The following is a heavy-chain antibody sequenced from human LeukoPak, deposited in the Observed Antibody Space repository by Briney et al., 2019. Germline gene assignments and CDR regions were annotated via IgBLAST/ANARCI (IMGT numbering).Heavy chain of an antibody. CDR2: ISGSGGST. CDR3: AKDELRYFDLLDY. V-gene: IGHV3-23*01. Sequence: PGGSLRLSCAASGFTFQNYAMSWVRQAPGKGLEWVSAISGSGGSTYYADSVKGRFTISRDNSKNALYLQMNSLRAEDTAVYYCAKDELRYFDLLDYWGQGTLVTVSS. CDR1: GFTFQNYA. D-gene: IGHD3-9*01. J-gene: IGHJ4*02.